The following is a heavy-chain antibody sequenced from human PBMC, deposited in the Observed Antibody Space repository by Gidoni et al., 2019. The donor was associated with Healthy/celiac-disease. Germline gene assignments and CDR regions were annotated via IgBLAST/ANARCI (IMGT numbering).Heavy chain of an antibody. CDR2: ISWNSGSI. Sequence: EVQLVESGGGLVQPGRSLRLSCAASGFTFDDYAMHWVRQAPGKGLEWVSGISWNSGSIGYADSVKGRFTISRDNAKNSLYLQMNSLRAEDTALYYCAKERRGYSGYDPTGGFDYWGQGTLVTVSS. D-gene: IGHD5-12*01. CDR1: GFTFDDYA. V-gene: IGHV3-9*01. J-gene: IGHJ4*02. CDR3: AKERRGYSGYDPTGGFDY.